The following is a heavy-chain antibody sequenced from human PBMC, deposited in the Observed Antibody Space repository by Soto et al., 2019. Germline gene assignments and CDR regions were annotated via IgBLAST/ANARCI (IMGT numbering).Heavy chain of an antibody. CDR2: IYYSGST. CDR3: ARLPSGSYFDY. CDR1: GGSISSSSYY. V-gene: IGHV4-39*01. Sequence: QLQLEESGPGLVKPSETLSLTCTVSGGSISSSSYYWGWIRQPPGQGLEWIGSIYYSGSTYYNPFLKSRVTIYLDTSKNPFPLKLSSVTAEDTAVYYCARLPSGSYFDYWGQGTLVSVSS. J-gene: IGHJ4*02. D-gene: IGHD1-26*01.